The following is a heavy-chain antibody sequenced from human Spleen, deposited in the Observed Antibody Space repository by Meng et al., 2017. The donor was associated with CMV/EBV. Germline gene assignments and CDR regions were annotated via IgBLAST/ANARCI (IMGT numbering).Heavy chain of an antibody. Sequence: SGYTFTSYGMSWLRQAPGQGREWMGWISAYNGNTIYAQKVQGRVTMTTDASTNTAYLELRSLRSDDTAVYYCARDQQLIPAEYFQHWGPGTLVTVSS. CDR1: GYTFTSYG. J-gene: IGHJ1*01. D-gene: IGHD6-13*01. CDR3: ARDQQLIPAEYFQH. V-gene: IGHV1-18*01. CDR2: ISAYNGNT.